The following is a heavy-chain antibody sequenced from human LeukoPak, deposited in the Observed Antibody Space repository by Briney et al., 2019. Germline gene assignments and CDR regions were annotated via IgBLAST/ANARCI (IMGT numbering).Heavy chain of an antibody. V-gene: IGHV1-18*01. D-gene: IGHD3-22*01. CDR3: AREGSDYYDSSGYYLTGPYFDY. J-gene: IGHJ4*02. CDR1: GYTFTSYG. Sequence: VASVKVSCKASGYTFTSYGISWVRQAPGQGLEWMGWISAYNGNTNYAQKLQGRVTMTTDTSTSTAYMELRSLRSDDTAVYYCAREGSDYYDSSGYYLTGPYFDYWGQGTLVTVSS. CDR2: ISAYNGNT.